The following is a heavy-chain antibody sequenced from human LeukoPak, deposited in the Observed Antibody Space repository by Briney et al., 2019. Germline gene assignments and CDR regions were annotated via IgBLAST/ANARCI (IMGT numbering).Heavy chain of an antibody. D-gene: IGHD5-24*01. CDR1: GGSISSYY. CDR2: IYYSGST. J-gene: IGHJ4*02. Sequence: SETLSLTCTVSGGSISSYYWSWLRQPPGKGLEWIGYIYYSGSTNYNPSLKSRVTISVDTSKNQFSLKLSSVAAEDTAVYYCARHRDGYHIDYWGQRTLVTVSS. CDR3: ARHRDGYHIDY. V-gene: IGHV4-59*08.